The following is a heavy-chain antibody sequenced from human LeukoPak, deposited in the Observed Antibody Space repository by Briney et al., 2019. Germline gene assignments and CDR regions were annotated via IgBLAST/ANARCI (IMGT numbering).Heavy chain of an antibody. CDR1: GCTFSSYA. D-gene: IGHD6-19*01. CDR2: IIPIFGTA. J-gene: IGHJ2*01. Sequence: SVKVSCKASGCTFSSYAISWVRQAPGQGLEWMGGIIPIFGTANYAQKFQGRVTITADESTSTAYMELSSLRSEDTAVYYCASDAQWLGAYWYFDLWGRGTLVTVSS. V-gene: IGHV1-69*13. CDR3: ASDAQWLGAYWYFDL.